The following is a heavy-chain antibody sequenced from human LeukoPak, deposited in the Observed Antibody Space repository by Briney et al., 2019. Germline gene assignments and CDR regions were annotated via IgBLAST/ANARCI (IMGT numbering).Heavy chain of an antibody. CDR2: IIPIFGTA. D-gene: IGHD6-13*01. V-gene: IGHV1-69*13. J-gene: IGHJ3*02. Sequence: EASVKVSCKASGYTFTNYGISWVRQAPGQGLEWMGGIIPIFGTANYAQKFQGRVTITADESTSTAYMELSSLRSEDTAVYYCARGILYSSSWRYAFDIWGQGTMVTVSS. CDR3: ARGILYSSSWRYAFDI. CDR1: GYTFTNYG.